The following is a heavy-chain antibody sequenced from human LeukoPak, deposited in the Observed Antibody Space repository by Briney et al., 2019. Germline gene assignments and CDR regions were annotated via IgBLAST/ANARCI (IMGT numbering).Heavy chain of an antibody. CDR1: GGSFSGYY. CDR2: INHSGST. Sequence: SETLSLTCAVYGGSFSGYYWSWIRQPPGKGLEWIGEINHSGSTNYNPSLKSRVTISVDTSKNQFSLKLSSVTAADTAVYYCARHRYSSGYGYWGQGTLVTVSS. CDR3: ARHRYSSGYGY. D-gene: IGHD6-19*01. V-gene: IGHV4-34*01. J-gene: IGHJ4*02.